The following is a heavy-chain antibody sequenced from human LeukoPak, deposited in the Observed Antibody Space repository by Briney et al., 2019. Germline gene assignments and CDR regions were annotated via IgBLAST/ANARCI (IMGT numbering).Heavy chain of an antibody. J-gene: IGHJ4*02. V-gene: IGHV3-48*02. CDR3: ARGKYGDYVFDY. D-gene: IGHD4-17*01. CDR1: GFTFSSYG. CDR2: ISGNSDTI. Sequence: GGSLRLSCAASGFTFSSYGMNWVRQAPGKGLEWVTDISGNSDTINYADSVKGRFTISRDTAKNSLYLQMNSLRDEDTAVYYCARGKYGDYVFDYWSRGTLVTVSS.